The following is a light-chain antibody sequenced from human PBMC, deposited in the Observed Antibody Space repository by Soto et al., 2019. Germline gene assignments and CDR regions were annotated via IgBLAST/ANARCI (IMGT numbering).Light chain of an antibody. Sequence: QSVLTQPASVSGSPGQSITISCTGASSDVGGYNYVSWFQHHPGKAPKLIIFDVHNRPSGVSNRFSGSKSGNTASLTISGLRTEDEADYYCSSYTTGSTYVFGTGTKVTVL. CDR3: SSYTTGSTYV. CDR2: DVH. CDR1: SSDVGGYNY. V-gene: IGLV2-14*03. J-gene: IGLJ1*01.